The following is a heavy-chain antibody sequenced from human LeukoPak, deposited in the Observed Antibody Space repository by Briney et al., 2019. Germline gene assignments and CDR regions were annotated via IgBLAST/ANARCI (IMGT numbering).Heavy chain of an antibody. D-gene: IGHD6-6*01. CDR3: ARAPRGYYYMDV. Sequence: PGGSLRLSCTASGFTLSNYAMTWVRQAPGKGLEWVSGISGGGGSTYYADSVKGRFTISRDNSKNTLYLQMNSLRTEDTAVYYCARAPRGYYYMDVWGKGTTVTVSS. J-gene: IGHJ6*03. CDR2: ISGGGGST. V-gene: IGHV3-23*01. CDR1: GFTLSNYA.